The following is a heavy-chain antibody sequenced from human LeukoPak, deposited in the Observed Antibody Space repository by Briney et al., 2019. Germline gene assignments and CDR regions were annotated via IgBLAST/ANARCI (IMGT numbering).Heavy chain of an antibody. CDR3: ARGSGSYYDTFSDY. CDR2: INPNSGGT. J-gene: IGHJ4*02. CDR1: GYTFTAYY. D-gene: IGHD1-26*01. V-gene: IGHV1-2*02. Sequence: ASVKVSCKASGYTFTAYYVHWVRQAPGQGLEWMGWINPNSGGTNYAQKFQGRVTMTRDTSISTTYMELSRLTSDDTAVYYCARGSGSYYDTFSDYWGQGTLVTVSS.